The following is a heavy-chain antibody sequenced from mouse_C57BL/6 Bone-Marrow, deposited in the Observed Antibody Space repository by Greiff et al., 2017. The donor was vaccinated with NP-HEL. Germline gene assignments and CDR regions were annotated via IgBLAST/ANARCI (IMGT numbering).Heavy chain of an antibody. CDR2: IDPENGDT. CDR3: TTEDGVAY. J-gene: IGHJ3*01. Sequence: EVQLQQSGAELVRPGASVKLSCTASGFNIKDDYMHWVKQRPEQGLEWIGWIDPENGDTEYASKFQGKATITADTSSTTAYLQLSSLTSEDTAVYYCTTEDGVAYWGQGTLVTVAA. CDR1: GFNIKDDY. V-gene: IGHV14-4*01.